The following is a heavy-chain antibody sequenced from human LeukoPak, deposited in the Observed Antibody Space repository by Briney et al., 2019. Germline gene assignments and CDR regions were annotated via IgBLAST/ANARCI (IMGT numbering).Heavy chain of an antibody. CDR3: ARALDYYDSSGYYSLDY. V-gene: IGHV1-69*13. D-gene: IGHD3-22*01. Sequence: GASVKVSCKASGGTFSSYAISWVRQAPGQGLEWMGGIIPIFGTANYAQKFQGRVTITADESTSTAYMELSSLRSKGTAVYYCARALDYYDSSGYYSLDYWGQGTLVTVSS. J-gene: IGHJ4*02. CDR2: IIPIFGTA. CDR1: GGTFSSYA.